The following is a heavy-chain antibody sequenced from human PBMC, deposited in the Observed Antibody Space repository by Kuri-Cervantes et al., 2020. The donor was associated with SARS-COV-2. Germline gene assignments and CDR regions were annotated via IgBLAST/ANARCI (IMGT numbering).Heavy chain of an antibody. V-gene: IGHV4-34*01. CDR3: ARDAFDI. Sequence: SQTLSLTCAVYGGSFSGYYWSWIRQPPGKGLEWIGEINHSGSTNYNPSLKSRVTISVDTSKNQFSLKLSSVTAADTAVYYCARDAFDIWGQGPMVPVSS. CDR2: INHSGST. J-gene: IGHJ3*02. CDR1: GGSFSGYY.